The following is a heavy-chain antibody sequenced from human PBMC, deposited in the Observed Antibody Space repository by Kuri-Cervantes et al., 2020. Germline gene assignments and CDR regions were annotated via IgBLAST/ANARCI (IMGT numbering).Heavy chain of an antibody. CDR3: ARDRTLYDSSGYYYPRGYGMDV. D-gene: IGHD3-22*01. V-gene: IGHV3-30-3*01. CDR2: ISYDGSNK. Sequence: GGSLRLSCAASGFTFSSYAMHWVRQAPGKGLEWVAVISYDGSNKYYADSVKGRFTISRDNSKNTLYLQMNSLRAEDTAVYYCARDRTLYDSSGYYYPRGYGMDVWGQGTTVTVSS. J-gene: IGHJ6*02. CDR1: GFTFSSYA.